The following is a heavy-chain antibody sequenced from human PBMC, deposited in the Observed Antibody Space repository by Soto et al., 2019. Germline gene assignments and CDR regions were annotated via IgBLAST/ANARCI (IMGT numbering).Heavy chain of an antibody. D-gene: IGHD2-15*01. J-gene: IGHJ4*02. V-gene: IGHV1-18*01. CDR3: ARSRRYCSGGSCYIETDY. Sequence: QVQLVQSGAEVKKPGASVKVSCKASGYTFTSYGISWVRQAPGQGLEWMGWISAYNGNTNYAQKLQGRVXXXXXXXXXXXXXXXXXXXXXXXXXXXXARSRRYCSGGSCYIETDYWGQGTLVTVSS. CDR1: GYTFTSYG. CDR2: ISAYNGNT.